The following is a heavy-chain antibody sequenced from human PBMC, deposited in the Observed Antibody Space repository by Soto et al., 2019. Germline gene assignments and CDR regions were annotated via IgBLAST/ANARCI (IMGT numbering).Heavy chain of an antibody. Sequence: QVQLVESGGGVVQPGRSLRLSCAASGFTFSSYGMHWVRQAPGKGLEWVAVIWYDGSNKYYADSVKGRFTISRDNSKNTLYLQMNSLRAEDTAVYYCARGPHPYVGNLFFDYWGQGTLVTVSS. D-gene: IGHD3-16*01. CDR3: ARGPHPYVGNLFFDY. CDR1: GFTFSSYG. CDR2: IWYDGSNK. V-gene: IGHV3-33*01. J-gene: IGHJ4*02.